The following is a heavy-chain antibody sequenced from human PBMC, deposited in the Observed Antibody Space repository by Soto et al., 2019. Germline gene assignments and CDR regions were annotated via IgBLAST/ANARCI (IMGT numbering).Heavy chain of an antibody. CDR3: AKGPFPIVVVPAERDAFDI. V-gene: IGHV3-23*01. J-gene: IGHJ3*02. CDR1: GFTFSSYA. D-gene: IGHD2-2*01. CDR2: ISGSGGST. Sequence: PGGSLRLSCAASGFTFSSYAMSWVRQAPGKGLEWVSAISGSGGSTYYADSVKGRFTISRDNSKNTLYLQMNSLRAEDTAVYYCAKGPFPIVVVPAERDAFDIWGQGTMVTVSS.